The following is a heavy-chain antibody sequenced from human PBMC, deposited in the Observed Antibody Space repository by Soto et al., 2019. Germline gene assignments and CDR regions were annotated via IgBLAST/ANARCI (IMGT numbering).Heavy chain of an antibody. V-gene: IGHV4-34*01. Sequence: PSETLSLTCAVYGGSFSCYYWSWIRQPPGKGLEWIGEINHSGSTNYNPSLKSRVTISVDTSKNQFSLKLSSVTAADTAVYYCARVLRYFDWLLVHRWFDPWGQGTLVTVSS. D-gene: IGHD3-9*01. CDR3: ARVLRYFDWLLVHRWFDP. J-gene: IGHJ5*02. CDR2: INHSGST. CDR1: GGSFSCYY.